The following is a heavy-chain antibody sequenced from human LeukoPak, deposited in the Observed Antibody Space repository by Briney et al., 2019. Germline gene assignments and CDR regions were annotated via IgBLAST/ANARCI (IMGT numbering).Heavy chain of an antibody. V-gene: IGHV3-74*01. D-gene: IGHD6-13*01. CDR3: ARVASGSWAFDY. Sequence: GGSLRLSCAASGFTFSSYWMHWVRKAPGKGLVWVSRINSDGSSTSYADSVKGRFTISRDNAKNTLYLQMNSLRAEDTAVYYCARVASGSWAFDYWGQGTLVTVSS. CDR1: GFTFSSYW. CDR2: INSDGSST. J-gene: IGHJ4*02.